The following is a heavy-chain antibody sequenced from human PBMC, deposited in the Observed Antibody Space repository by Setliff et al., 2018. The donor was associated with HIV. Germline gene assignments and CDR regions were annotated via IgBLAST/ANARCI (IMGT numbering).Heavy chain of an antibody. CDR1: GFTFSSYW. CDR2: INSDGRKT. J-gene: IGHJ4*02. Sequence: GGSLRLSCAASGFTFSSYWMHWVRQAPEKGLVWFSHINSDGRKTTYADSVKGRFTVSRDNAKNSLYLQMNSLRAEDTAVYYCAKDIVAPGLFLDYWGQGTLVTSPQ. V-gene: IGHV3-74*03. D-gene: IGHD3-16*02. CDR3: AKDIVAPGLFLDY.